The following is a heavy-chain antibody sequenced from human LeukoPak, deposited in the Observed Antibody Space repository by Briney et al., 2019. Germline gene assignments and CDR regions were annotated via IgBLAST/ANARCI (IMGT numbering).Heavy chain of an antibody. V-gene: IGHV3-49*04. Sequence: GGSLRLSCTASGFTFGDYAMSWVRQAPGKGLEWVGFIRSKAYGGTTEYAASVKGGFTISRDDSKSIAYLQMNSLKTEDTAVYYCTRDHGDNWNYFDYWGQGTLVTVSS. D-gene: IGHD1-20*01. J-gene: IGHJ4*02. CDR1: GFTFGDYA. CDR3: TRDHGDNWNYFDY. CDR2: IRSKAYGGTT.